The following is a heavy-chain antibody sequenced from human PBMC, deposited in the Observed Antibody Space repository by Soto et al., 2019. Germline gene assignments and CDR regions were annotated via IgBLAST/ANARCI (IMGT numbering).Heavy chain of an antibody. V-gene: IGHV5-51*01. CDR2: IFPSDSDT. CDR3: ARPTGSWFDP. Sequence: GASLKISCKASGYSFTTSWIGWVRQMPGKGLEWMGIIFPSDSDTRYSPSFQGQVTISVDKSISTAYLQWSSLKASDSAMYYCARPTGSWFDPWGQGNLVTVCS. CDR1: GYSFTTSW. J-gene: IGHJ5*02. D-gene: IGHD3-10*01.